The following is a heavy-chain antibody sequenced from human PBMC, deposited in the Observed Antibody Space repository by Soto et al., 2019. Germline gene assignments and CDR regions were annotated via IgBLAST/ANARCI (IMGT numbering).Heavy chain of an antibody. CDR2: ISTYNGNT. V-gene: IGHV1-18*01. J-gene: IGHJ4*02. D-gene: IGHD6-13*01. CDR1: GYTFTTYG. Sequence: QVHLVQSGAEVNKPGASVKVSCKASGYTFTTYGISWVRQAPGQGLEWVGWISTYNGNTNYAKKHQGRATMTTDTSTSTVYMEMRSLRSDDTAVYYGARTYSRPKDFDYWGQGTLVTVSS. CDR3: ARTYSRPKDFDY.